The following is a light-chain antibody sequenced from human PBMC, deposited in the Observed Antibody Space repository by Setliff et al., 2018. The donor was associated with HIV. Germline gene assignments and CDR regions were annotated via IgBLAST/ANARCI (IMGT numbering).Light chain of an antibody. CDR3: SSYTSSSTYV. CDR2: EVS. J-gene: IGLJ1*01. Sequence: QSALTQPPSVSGSPGQSVTISCTGTSRDVGSYNRVSWYQQPPGTAPKLMIYEVSTRPSGVPDRFSGSKSGNTSSLTISGLHAEDEADYYCSSYTSSSTYVFGSGTKVTVL. CDR1: SRDVGSYNR. V-gene: IGLV2-18*02.